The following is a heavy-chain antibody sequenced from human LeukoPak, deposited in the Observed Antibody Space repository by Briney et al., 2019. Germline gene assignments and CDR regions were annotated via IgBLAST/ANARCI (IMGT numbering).Heavy chain of an antibody. CDR1: GGSISSGDYY. J-gene: IGHJ4*02. CDR2: IYYSGST. CDR3: ARALVGAWYYFDY. V-gene: IGHV4-61*08. D-gene: IGHD1-26*01. Sequence: SETLSLTCTVSGGSISSGDYYWSWIRQPPGKGLEWIGYIYYSGSTNYNPSLKSRVTISVDTSKNQFSLKLSSVTAADTAVYYCARALVGAWYYFDYWGQGTLVTVSS.